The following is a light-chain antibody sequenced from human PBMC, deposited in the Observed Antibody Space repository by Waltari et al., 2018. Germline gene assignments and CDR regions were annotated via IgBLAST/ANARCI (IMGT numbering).Light chain of an antibody. CDR1: DIGYKS. CDR3: QVWDSRSDHVV. V-gene: IGLV3-21*02. CDR2: ENG. J-gene: IGLJ2*01. Sequence: SYVLTQPPSVSVAPGQTARITCEGTDIGYKSVHWYHQRPGQAPVLVLHENGDRPSGIPERIAGSNAVNMATLSISRVEAGDEADYYCQVWDSRSDHVVFGGGTKLTVL.